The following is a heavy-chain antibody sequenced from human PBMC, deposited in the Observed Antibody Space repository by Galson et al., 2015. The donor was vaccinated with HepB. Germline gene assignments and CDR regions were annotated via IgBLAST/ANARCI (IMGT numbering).Heavy chain of an antibody. J-gene: IGHJ6*02. D-gene: IGHD2-2*01. Sequence: SVKVSCKASGGTFSSYAISWVRQAPGQGLEWMGGIIPIFGTANYAQKFQGRVTITADESTSTAYMELSSLRSEDTAVYYCARGVVPAAMLHYYYYGMDVWGQGTTVTVSS. V-gene: IGHV1-69*13. CDR1: GGTFSSYA. CDR2: IIPIFGTA. CDR3: ARGVVPAAMLHYYYYGMDV.